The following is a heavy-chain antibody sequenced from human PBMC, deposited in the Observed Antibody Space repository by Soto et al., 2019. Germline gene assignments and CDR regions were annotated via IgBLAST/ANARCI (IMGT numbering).Heavy chain of an antibody. J-gene: IGHJ6*02. Sequence: QVQLVESGGGVVQPGRSLRLSCAASGFTFSNYGMHWVRQAPGKGLEWVAAIWYDGTNKYYADSVKGRFIISRDNSKNTLYLQMNSRRAEDTAVYYCAGAGGQPSVWGQGTTVTVSS. CDR2: IWYDGTNK. CDR1: GFTFSNYG. V-gene: IGHV3-33*01. CDR3: AGAGGQPSV. D-gene: IGHD2-8*02.